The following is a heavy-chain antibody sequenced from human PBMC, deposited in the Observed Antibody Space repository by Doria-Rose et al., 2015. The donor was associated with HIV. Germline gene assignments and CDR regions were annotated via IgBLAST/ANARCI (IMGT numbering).Heavy chain of an antibody. CDR3: ARIKSSRWYHKYYFDF. CDR2: IFSDDER. J-gene: IGHJ4*02. V-gene: IGHV2-26*01. CDR1: GVSLSSPGMG. D-gene: IGHD6-13*01. Sequence: QITLKESGPVLVKPTETLTLTCTVSGVSLSSPGMGVSWICQPPGKDLEWLANIFSDDERSYKTSLKSRLTTSRGTSKSQVVLTMTDMDPVDTATYYCARIKSSRWYHKYYFDFWGQGTLVIVSA.